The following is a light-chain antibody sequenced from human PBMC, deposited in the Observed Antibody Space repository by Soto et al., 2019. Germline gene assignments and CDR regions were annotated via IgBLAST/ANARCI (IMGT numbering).Light chain of an antibody. CDR3: QQRYNWPLT. CDR1: QSVSSY. V-gene: IGKV3-11*01. J-gene: IGKJ1*01. CDR2: DAS. Sequence: EIVLTHSPATLSLSPGERATLSCRASQSVSSYLAWYQQKFGQAPRLLIYDASNRATGIPARFSGSGSATDFTLTISSLEPEDFAIYYCQQRYNWPLTFGQGTKVDIK.